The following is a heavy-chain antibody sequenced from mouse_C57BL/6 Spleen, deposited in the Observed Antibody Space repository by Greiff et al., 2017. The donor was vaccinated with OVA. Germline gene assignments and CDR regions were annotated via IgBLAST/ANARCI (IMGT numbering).Heavy chain of an antibody. D-gene: IGHD1-1*01. V-gene: IGHV1-52*01. J-gene: IGHJ2*01. Sequence: QVQLQQSGAELVRPGSSVKLSCKASGYTFTSYWMHWVKQRPIQGLEWIGNIDPSDSETHYNQKFKDKATLTVDKSSSTAYMQLSSLTSEDSAVYYCARSPYYGSTYYFDYWGQGTTLTVSS. CDR2: IDPSDSET. CDR1: GYTFTSYW. CDR3: ARSPYYGSTYYFDY.